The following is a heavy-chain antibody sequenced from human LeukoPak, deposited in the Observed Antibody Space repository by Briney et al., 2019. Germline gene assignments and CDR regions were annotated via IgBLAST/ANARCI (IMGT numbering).Heavy chain of an antibody. J-gene: IGHJ6*04. Sequence: GGSLRLSCAASGFTFSSYALSWVRQAPGKGLEWVSAISGSGSSTYYADSVKGRFTISRSNSKNTLYLQMNSLRAEDTAVYYCAKDRVVVPAAIGYYSGMDVWGKGTTVTVSS. CDR1: GFTFSSYA. CDR3: AKDRVVVPAAIGYYSGMDV. D-gene: IGHD2-2*02. V-gene: IGHV3-23*01. CDR2: ISGSGSST.